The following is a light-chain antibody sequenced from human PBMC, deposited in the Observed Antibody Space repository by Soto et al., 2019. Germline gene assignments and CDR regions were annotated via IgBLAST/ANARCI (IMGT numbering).Light chain of an antibody. Sequence: DIQMTQSPSTLSASVGDIVTVTCRASQSINSWLAWYQQKPGKAPKLLIYDASSLQSGVPSRFSGSGSETEFTLTISRLQPDDFATYFCHSRAFGQGTRLEIK. V-gene: IGKV1-5*01. CDR3: HSRA. CDR2: DAS. J-gene: IGKJ5*01. CDR1: QSINSW.